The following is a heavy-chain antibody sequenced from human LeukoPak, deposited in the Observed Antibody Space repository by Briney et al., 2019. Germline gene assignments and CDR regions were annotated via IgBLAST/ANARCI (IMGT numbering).Heavy chain of an antibody. CDR3: ARVFTYYYGSGSTLGY. J-gene: IGHJ4*02. V-gene: IGHV1-2*02. D-gene: IGHD3-10*01. CDR2: INPNSGGT. Sequence: ASLNASSTPSGYTFTGYYMQWVRQAPRQGREWMGWINPNSGGTNYTQKFQGRVTMTRDTSRSTAYLELSLLRSDDTACYSCARVFTYYYGSGSTLGYWGQGTLVTVSS. CDR1: GYTFTGYY.